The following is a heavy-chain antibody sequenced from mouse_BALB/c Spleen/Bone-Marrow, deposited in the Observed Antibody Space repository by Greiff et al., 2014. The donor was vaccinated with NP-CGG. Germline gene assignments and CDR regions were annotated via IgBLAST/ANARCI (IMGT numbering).Heavy chain of an antibody. D-gene: IGHD4-1*01. CDR3: ARGNWDFAY. V-gene: IGHV1S29*02. CDR1: GYTFTDYN. Sequence: GQLKQSGPELVRPGASVEISCKASGYTFTDYNIYWGKQSHGKSLEWIGYIYPYSGGTGYNQKFKSKATLTVDNSSTTAYMELRSLTSEDSAVYYCARGNWDFAYWGQGTLVTVST. CDR2: IYPYSGGT. J-gene: IGHJ3*01.